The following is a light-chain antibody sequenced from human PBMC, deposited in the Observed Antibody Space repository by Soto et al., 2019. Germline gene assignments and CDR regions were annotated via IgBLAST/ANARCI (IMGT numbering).Light chain of an antibody. CDR1: QSVSGS. V-gene: IGKV3-11*01. CDR2: DAS. CDR3: QQRSNWPST. J-gene: IGKJ4*01. Sequence: EIVLTQSPATLSLSPGERATLSCRASQSVSGSLAWYQQKPGQAPRLIMYDASNRATGIPARFSGSGSGTDFTLTISSLEPEDFAVYYCQQRSNWPSTFGGGTKVEIK.